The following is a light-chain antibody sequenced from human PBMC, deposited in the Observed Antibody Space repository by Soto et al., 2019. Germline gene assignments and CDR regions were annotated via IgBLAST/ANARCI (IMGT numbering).Light chain of an antibody. CDR3: SSYAKNSKFKFV. CDR1: SSDVGTYKY. V-gene: IGLV2-8*01. J-gene: IGLJ1*01. CDR2: EVS. Sequence: QSVLTQPPSASGSPGQSVTISCTGTSSDVGTYKYVSWYQQHPGKAPKLMIYEVSKRPSGVPDRFSGSKSGNTASLTVSGLQAEDEADYYCSSYAKNSKFKFVFGTGPKVNVL.